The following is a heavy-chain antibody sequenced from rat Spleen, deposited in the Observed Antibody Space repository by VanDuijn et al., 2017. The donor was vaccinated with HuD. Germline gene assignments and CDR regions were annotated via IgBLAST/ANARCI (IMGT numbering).Heavy chain of an antibody. Sequence: EVQLVESGGGLVQPGRSLKLSCAASGFTFSDYYMAWVRQAPTKGLEWVATISDDGSITYYRDSVKGRFTISRDNAKNTQYLQMDSLRSEDTATYYCVRLGVMDAWGQGASVTVSS. V-gene: IGHV5-7*01. CDR1: GFTFSDYY. CDR2: ISDDGSIT. CDR3: VRLGVMDA. J-gene: IGHJ4*01.